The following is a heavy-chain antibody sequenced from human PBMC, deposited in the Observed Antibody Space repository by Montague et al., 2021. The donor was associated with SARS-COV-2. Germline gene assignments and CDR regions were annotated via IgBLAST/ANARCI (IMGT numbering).Heavy chain of an antibody. D-gene: IGHD4-11*01. CDR2: IHYSGST. V-gene: IGHV4-59*12. CDR3: ARARSVTTFFLGVRVAMDV. Sequence: SETLSLTCTVSGGSISNYYWSWIRQPPGKGLEWIGYIHYSGSTSSHPSLKSRVTISVDTSKNQFSLKLSSVTAADTAVYYCARARSVTTFFLGVRVAMDVWGQGTTVTVSS. CDR1: GGSISNYY. J-gene: IGHJ6*02.